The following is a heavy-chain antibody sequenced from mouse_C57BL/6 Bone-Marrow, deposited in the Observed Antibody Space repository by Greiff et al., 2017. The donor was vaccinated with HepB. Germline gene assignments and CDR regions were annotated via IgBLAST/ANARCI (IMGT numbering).Heavy chain of an antibody. CDR3: ARDVYDYDYFDY. V-gene: IGHV5-4*01. D-gene: IGHD2-4*01. CDR1: GFTFSSYA. Sequence: EVQVVESGGGLVKPGGSLKLSCAASGFTFSSYAMSWVRQTPEKRLEWVATISDGGSYTYYPDNVKGRFTISRDNAKNNLYLQMSHLKSEDTAMYYCARDVYDYDYFDYWGQGTTLTVSS. J-gene: IGHJ2*01. CDR2: ISDGGSYT.